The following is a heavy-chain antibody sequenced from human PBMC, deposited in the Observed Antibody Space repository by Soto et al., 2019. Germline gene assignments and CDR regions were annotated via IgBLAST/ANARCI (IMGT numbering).Heavy chain of an antibody. CDR2: IYWDDDK. V-gene: IGHV2-5*02. CDR3: AMGDSSGYYFDY. CDR1: GFSLSTSGVG. D-gene: IGHD3-22*01. J-gene: IGHJ4*02. Sequence: QITLKESGPTLVKPTQTLTLTCTFSGFSLSTSGVGVGWIRQPPGKALEWLALIYWDDDKRYSPSLKSRLTITKDTSKNQVVLTMTNMDPVDTATYYCAMGDSSGYYFDYWGQGTLVTVSS.